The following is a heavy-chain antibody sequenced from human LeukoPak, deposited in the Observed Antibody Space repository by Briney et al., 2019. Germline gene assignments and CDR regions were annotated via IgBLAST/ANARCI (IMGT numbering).Heavy chain of an antibody. D-gene: IGHD1-26*01. CDR2: IYHSGST. J-gene: IGHJ4*02. CDR1: GGSISSGGYS. V-gene: IGHV4-30-2*01. CDR3: ARGVGRGYYFDY. Sequence: PSETLSLTCAVSGGSISSGGYSWSWIRQPPGKGLEWIGYIYHSGSTYYNPSLKSRVTISVDRSKNQFSLKLSSVTAADTVVYYCARGVGRGYYFDYWGQGTLVTVSS.